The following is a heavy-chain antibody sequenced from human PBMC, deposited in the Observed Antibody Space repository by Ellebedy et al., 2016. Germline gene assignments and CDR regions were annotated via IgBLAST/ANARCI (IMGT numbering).Heavy chain of an antibody. CDR2: INPNSGGT. J-gene: IGHJ5*02. D-gene: IGHD6-19*01. CDR3: TRGFSIAVAGNWFDP. CDR1: GYIFTGYF. Sequence: VSVKVSCKASGYIFTGYFMHWVRQAPGQGLEWMAWINPNSGGTKYAQQFQGRVTLTRDTSINTAYMELSSLRSDDTAVYYCTRGFSIAVAGNWFDPWGQGTLVTVSS. V-gene: IGHV1-2*02.